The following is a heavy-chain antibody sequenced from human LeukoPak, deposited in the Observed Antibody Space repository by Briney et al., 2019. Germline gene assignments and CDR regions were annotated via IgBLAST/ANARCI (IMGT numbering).Heavy chain of an antibody. V-gene: IGHV5-51*01. CDR1: GYSFTSYW. Sequence: GESLKISCKGSGYSFTSYWIGWVRQMPGKGLEWMGIIYPGDSDTRYSPSFQGQVTISADKSISTAYLQWSSLKASGTAMYYCARYGDSSGYYDYYFDYWGQGTLVTVSS. J-gene: IGHJ4*02. CDR3: ARYGDSSGYYDYYFDY. D-gene: IGHD3-22*01. CDR2: IYPGDSDT.